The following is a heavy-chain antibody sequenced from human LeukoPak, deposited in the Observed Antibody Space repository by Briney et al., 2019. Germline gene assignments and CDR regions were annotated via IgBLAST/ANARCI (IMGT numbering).Heavy chain of an antibody. CDR2: ISYDGSNK. V-gene: IGHV3-30*18. CDR1: GFTFSSYG. D-gene: IGHD3-9*01. Sequence: GGSLRLSCAASGFTFSSYGMHWVRQAPGKGLEWVAVISYDGSNKYYADSVKGRFTISRDNSKNTLYLQMNSLRAEDTAVYYCVKANYDILTGYLNYDAFDIWGQGTMVTVSS. J-gene: IGHJ3*02. CDR3: VKANYDILTGYLNYDAFDI.